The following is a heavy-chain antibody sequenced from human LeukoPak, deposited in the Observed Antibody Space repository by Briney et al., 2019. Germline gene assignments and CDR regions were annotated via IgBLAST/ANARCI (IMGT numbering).Heavy chain of an antibody. V-gene: IGHV3-23*01. CDR1: GFTFSSYA. Sequence: GGSLRLFCGSCGFTFSSYAMIGVRQPRGRGLVGVLAISYRGGSTYCADSVKGRFTISRDNSKNTLYLQMNSLRAEDTAVYYSAKDTRIISPVAAFDIRGQGTMVTVSS. D-gene: IGHD6-19*01. CDR3: AKDTRIISPVAAFDI. J-gene: IGHJ3*02. CDR2: ISYRGGST.